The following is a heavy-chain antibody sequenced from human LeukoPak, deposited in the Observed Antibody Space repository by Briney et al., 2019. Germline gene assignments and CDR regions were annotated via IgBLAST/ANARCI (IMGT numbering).Heavy chain of an antibody. V-gene: IGHV4-59*01. Sequence: SETLSLTCNVSGASLSSYFWSWIRQPPGKGLEWIGYIYYDGYPNYSPSLRSRITISVEKSKSQFSLNLRSVTAADTALYFCAGTELGYCTVTGCPLESWGQGTLVTVSS. CDR3: AGTELGYCTVTGCPLES. D-gene: IGHD2-8*02. CDR2: IYYDGYP. J-gene: IGHJ4*02. CDR1: GASLSSYF.